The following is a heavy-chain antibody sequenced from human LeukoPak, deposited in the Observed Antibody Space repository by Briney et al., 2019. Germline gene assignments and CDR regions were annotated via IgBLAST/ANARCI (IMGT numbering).Heavy chain of an antibody. Sequence: PGGSLRLSCAASGFTFSSYAMSWVRQAPGKGLEWGSAISGSGGSTYYADSVKGRFTISRDNSKNTLYLQMNSLRAEDTAVYYCAKDRGIQLWLEGMFDYWGQGTLVTVSS. CDR2: ISGSGGST. CDR3: AKDRGIQLWLEGMFDY. J-gene: IGHJ4*02. D-gene: IGHD5-18*01. CDR1: GFTFSSYA. V-gene: IGHV3-23*01.